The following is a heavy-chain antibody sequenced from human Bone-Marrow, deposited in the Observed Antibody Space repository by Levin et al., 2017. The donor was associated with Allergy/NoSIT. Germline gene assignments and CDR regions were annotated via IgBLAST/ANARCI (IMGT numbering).Heavy chain of an antibody. V-gene: IGHV4-39*07. Sequence: SQTLSLPCTVSGGSLSRSGYYWAWIRQPPGKGLEWIGTISYSGNIYYNPSLKSRVTISVDTPNNQFSLRLSSVTVADTAVYYCVREHGVSHWDSYYGMDVWGQGTTVTVSS. CDR3: VREHGVSHWDSYYGMDV. J-gene: IGHJ6*02. CDR2: ISYSGNI. CDR1: GGSLSRSGYY. D-gene: IGHD3-16*01.